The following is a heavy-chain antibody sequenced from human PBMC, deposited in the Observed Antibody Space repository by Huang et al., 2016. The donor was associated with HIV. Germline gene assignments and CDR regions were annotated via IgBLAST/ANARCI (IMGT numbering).Heavy chain of an antibody. CDR1: GGSFSGYY. D-gene: IGHD1-1*01. J-gene: IGHJ3*02. V-gene: IGHV4-34*01. CDR2: IKHSGNT. CDR3: ARERMMSWLDDHDAFDI. Sequence: QVQLQQWGAGLLKPSETLSLTCAVYGGSFSGYYWSWIRQSLGTGLEWIGEIKHSGNTNYNPSLKSRLTISVDTSKNQFSLMLSSVTAADTAVYYCARERMMSWLDDHDAFDIWGQGTMVTVSS.